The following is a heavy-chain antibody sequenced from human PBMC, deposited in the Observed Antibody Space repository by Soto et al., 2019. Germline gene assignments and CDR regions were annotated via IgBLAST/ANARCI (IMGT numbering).Heavy chain of an antibody. CDR2: VNHSGTT. D-gene: IGHD2-2*01. Sequence: WTWIRQSPEKGLEWIGEVNHSGTTYSNPSLKTRVTISVHTPKNQFSLKMSSVTAADTAVYYCARGIGYCSSINCYSSRRLRFDSWGQGTLVTVSS. CDR3: ARGIGYCSSINCYSSRRLRFDS. V-gene: IGHV4-34*01. J-gene: IGHJ4*02.